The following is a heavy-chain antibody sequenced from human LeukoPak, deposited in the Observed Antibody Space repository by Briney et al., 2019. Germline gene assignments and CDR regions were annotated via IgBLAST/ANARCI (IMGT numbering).Heavy chain of an antibody. CDR1: GGSISSGSYY. CDR3: ASANYYYYYYMDV. Sequence: SETLSLTCTVSGGSISSGSYYWSWIRQPAGKGLEWIGRIYTSGSTNYNPSLKSRVTISVDTSKNQFSPKLSSVTAADTAVYYCASANYYYYYYMDVWGKGTTVTVSS. V-gene: IGHV4-61*02. J-gene: IGHJ6*03. CDR2: IYTSGST.